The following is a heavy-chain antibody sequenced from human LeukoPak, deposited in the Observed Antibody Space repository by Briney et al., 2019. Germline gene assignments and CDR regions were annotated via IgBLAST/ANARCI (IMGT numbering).Heavy chain of an antibody. CDR3: APTYSSSWYRTPFDY. V-gene: IGHV4-59*01. Sequence: SETLSLTCTVSGGSISSYYWSWIRQPPGKGLEWIGYIYYSGSTNYNPSLKSRVTISVDTSKNQLSLKLSSVTAADTAVYYCAPTYSSSWYRTPFDYWGQGTLVTVSS. J-gene: IGHJ4*02. CDR2: IYYSGST. D-gene: IGHD6-13*01. CDR1: GGSISSYY.